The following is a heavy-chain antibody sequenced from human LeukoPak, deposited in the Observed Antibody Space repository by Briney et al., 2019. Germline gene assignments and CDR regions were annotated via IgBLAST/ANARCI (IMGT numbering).Heavy chain of an antibody. CDR2: IVVGSGNT. D-gene: IGHD6-19*01. CDR3: ARIVGIAVAGILDWYFDL. V-gene: IGHV1-58*02. J-gene: IGHJ2*01. Sequence: ASVKVSCKASGFTFTSSAMQWVRQARGQRLEWIGWIVVGSGNTNYAQKFQERVTITRDMSTSTAYMELSSLRAEDTAVYYCARIVGIAVAGILDWYFDLWGRGTLVTVSS. CDR1: GFTFTSSA.